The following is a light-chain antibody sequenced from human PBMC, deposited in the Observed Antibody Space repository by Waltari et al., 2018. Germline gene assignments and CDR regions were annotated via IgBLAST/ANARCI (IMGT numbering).Light chain of an antibody. CDR3: QQYGSSPPYT. V-gene: IGKV3-20*01. Sequence: EIVLTQSPGTLSLSPGERATLSCRAGQSVPSQYLSWYPQKPGQAPRLLIYGASNRATGIPDRFSGSGSGTDFTLTISRLEPEDFAVYYCQQYGSSPPYTFGQGTKLEMK. CDR2: GAS. J-gene: IGKJ2*01. CDR1: QSVPSQY.